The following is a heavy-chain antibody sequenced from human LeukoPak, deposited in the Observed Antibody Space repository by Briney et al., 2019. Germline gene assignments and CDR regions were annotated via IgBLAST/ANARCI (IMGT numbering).Heavy chain of an antibody. J-gene: IGHJ4*02. D-gene: IGHD2-2*01. CDR1: AYPFTVYY. CDR2: INPNDGDT. Sequence: ASVKLSCKASAYPFTVYYMYWARHAPGQGFEWVGWINPNDGDTNYAQEYQGRATMTRDTSISTAHMEVSRLRSDDTAVYYCARANFRYGSSSTCLFDYWGQGTLVTVSS. V-gene: IGHV1-2*02. CDR3: ARANFRYGSSSTCLFDY.